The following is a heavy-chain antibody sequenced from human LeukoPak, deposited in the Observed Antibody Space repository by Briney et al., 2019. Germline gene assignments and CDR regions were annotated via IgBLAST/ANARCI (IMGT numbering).Heavy chain of an antibody. Sequence: GGSLRLSCAASGFTFSSYAMHWVRQAPGKGLEWVSAISGSGGSTYYADSVKGRFTISRDNSKNTLYLQINSLRAEDTAVYYCAKASRVAVTNIFLDYWGQGTLVTVSS. CDR1: GFTFSSYA. J-gene: IGHJ4*02. CDR3: AKASRVAVTNIFLDY. CDR2: ISGSGGST. V-gene: IGHV3-23*01. D-gene: IGHD4-17*01.